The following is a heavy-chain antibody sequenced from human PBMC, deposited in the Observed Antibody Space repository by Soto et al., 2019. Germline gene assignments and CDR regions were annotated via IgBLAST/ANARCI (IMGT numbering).Heavy chain of an antibody. CDR1: GGTFGSDA. V-gene: IGHV1-69*01. D-gene: IGHD2-2*01. CDR2: IIPITATA. CDR3: ARSQGSSTSLEIYYYYYYGMDV. J-gene: IGHJ6*02. Sequence: QVQLVQSGAEVKKPGSSVKVSCKASGGTFGSDAISWVRQAPGQGLEWMGGIIPITATANYAQKFQGRVTITADESTSTASMQLSSLRSEDTAVYYFARSQGSSTSLEIYYYYYYGMDVGGQGTTVTVSS.